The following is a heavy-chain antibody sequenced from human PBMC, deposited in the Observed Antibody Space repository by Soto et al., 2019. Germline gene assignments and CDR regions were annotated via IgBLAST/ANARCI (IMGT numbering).Heavy chain of an antibody. V-gene: IGHV1-18*01. Sequence: QVQLVQSGAEVKKPGASVKVSCKASGYTFTSYGISWVRQAPGQGLEWMGWFSGYNGNTNYAQKLQGRVPMTTDTPPSTAYMELRSLRSDDTAVYYCARSYYDYIWGSYRADAFDIWGQGTMVTVSS. CDR2: FSGYNGNT. D-gene: IGHD3-16*02. CDR1: GYTFTSYG. J-gene: IGHJ3*02. CDR3: ARSYYDYIWGSYRADAFDI.